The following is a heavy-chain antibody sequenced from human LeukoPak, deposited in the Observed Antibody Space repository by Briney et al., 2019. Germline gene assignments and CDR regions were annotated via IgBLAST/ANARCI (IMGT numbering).Heavy chain of an antibody. V-gene: IGHV4-4*02. J-gene: IGHJ4*02. CDR3: ARRFGYGVVGGYFDY. CDR1: GGSISSSDW. Sequence: SETLSLTCTGSGGSISSSDWWSWGRQPPGKGLEWIGGIYHSGSTNYNPSLKMRGTISVDKSKNQFSLKLISVTAADTAVYYCARRFGYGVVGGYFDYWGRGTLVTVSS. D-gene: IGHD4/OR15-4a*01. CDR2: IYHSGST.